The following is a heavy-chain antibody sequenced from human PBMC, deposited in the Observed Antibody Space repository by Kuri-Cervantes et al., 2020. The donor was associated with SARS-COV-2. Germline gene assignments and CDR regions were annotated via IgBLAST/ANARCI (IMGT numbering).Heavy chain of an antibody. CDR3: VRHKAAAGIVAPD. Sequence: GESLKISCAASGFTFSSYGMNWVRQAPGKGLEWVSGVSWNGSRTHYADSVKGRFIISRDNSRNFLYQQMNSLRPEDMAVYYCVRHKAAAGIVAPDWGQGTLVTVSS. D-gene: IGHD6-13*01. J-gene: IGHJ4*02. CDR1: GFTFSSYG. CDR2: VSWNGSRT. V-gene: IGHV3-19*01.